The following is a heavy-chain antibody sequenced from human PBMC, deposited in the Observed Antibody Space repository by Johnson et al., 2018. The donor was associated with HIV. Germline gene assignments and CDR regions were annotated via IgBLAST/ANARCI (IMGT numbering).Heavy chain of an antibody. J-gene: IGHJ3*02. CDR3: AKNSAAFEI. CDR2: ISYDGSNK. D-gene: IGHD2/OR15-2a*01. CDR1: GFTFSSYA. Sequence: QVQLVESGGGVVQPGRSLRLSCAASGFTFSSYAMHWVRQAPGKGLEWVAVISYDGSNKYYADSVKGRFTISRDNSKNTLYLQMNSLRAEDTAVYYCAKNSAAFEIWGQGTMVTVSS. V-gene: IGHV3-30*04.